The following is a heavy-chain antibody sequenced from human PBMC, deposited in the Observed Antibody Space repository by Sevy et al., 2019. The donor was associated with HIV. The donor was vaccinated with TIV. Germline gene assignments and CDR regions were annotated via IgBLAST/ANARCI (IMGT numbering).Heavy chain of an antibody. V-gene: IGHV3-9*03. CDR3: AKGPEKELWVRGFFDF. D-gene: IGHD3-10*01. J-gene: IGHJ4*02. Sequence: GGSLRLSCATSGFTFDDSAMHWVRQAPGKGLEWVSGINWNRGSIVYAGSMKGRFTISRDNAKNALYLEMNSLRPEDMAVYYCAKGPEKELWVRGFFDFWGRGTLVTVSS. CDR1: GFTFDDSA. CDR2: INWNRGSI.